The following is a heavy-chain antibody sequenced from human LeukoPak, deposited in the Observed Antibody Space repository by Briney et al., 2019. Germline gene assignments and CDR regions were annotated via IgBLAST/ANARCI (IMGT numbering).Heavy chain of an antibody. D-gene: IGHD3-10*01. CDR3: ARENYGSGTDY. V-gene: IGHV1-2*02. CDR1: GYTFTGYH. Sequence: ASVKVSCKASGYTFTGYHIHWVRQAPGQGLEWMGWINPNSGGTSYARKFQDRVAMTRDTSSSTAYMELSRLRSDDTAVYYCARENYGSGTDYWGQGTLVTVSS. CDR2: INPNSGGT. J-gene: IGHJ4*02.